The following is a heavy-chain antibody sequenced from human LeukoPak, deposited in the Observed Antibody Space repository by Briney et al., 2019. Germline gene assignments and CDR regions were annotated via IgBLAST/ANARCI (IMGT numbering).Heavy chain of an antibody. Sequence: SQTLSLTCAISGDSVSRNSAAWNWLRQSPSRGLEWLGRTYYKSTWYYGYAVSMKSRITINPDTSKNHFSLQLNSVTPEDTAVYYCARGWGRGSNAFDIWGQGTMVTVSS. D-gene: IGHD3-16*01. V-gene: IGHV6-1*01. CDR1: GDSVSRNSAA. CDR3: ARGWGRGSNAFDI. CDR2: TYYKSTWYY. J-gene: IGHJ3*02.